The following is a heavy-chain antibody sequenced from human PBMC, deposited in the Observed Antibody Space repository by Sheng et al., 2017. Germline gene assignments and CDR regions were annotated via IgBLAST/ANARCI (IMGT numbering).Heavy chain of an antibody. CDR2: ISGSGDST. CDR3: AKMVGSRAFDF. D-gene: IGHD1-26*01. CDR1: GFTFSSYA. V-gene: IGHV3-23*01. Sequence: EVQLLESGGGLVQPGGSPRLSCAASGFTFSSYAMSWVRQAPGKGLEWVSGISGSGDSTDYADSVKGRFTISRDNSKNTLYLQMNSLRAEDTAVYYCAKMVGSRAFDFWGQGTMVTVSS. J-gene: IGHJ3*01.